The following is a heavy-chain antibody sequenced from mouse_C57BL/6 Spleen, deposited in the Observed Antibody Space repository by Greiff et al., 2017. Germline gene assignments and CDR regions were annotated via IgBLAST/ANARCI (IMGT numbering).Heavy chain of an antibody. J-gene: IGHJ1*03. CDR3: AREIYYGPSWYFDV. CDR2: FNPNYGTT. D-gene: IGHD1-1*01. Sequence: EVQLQQSGPELVKPGASVKISCKASGYSFTDYNMNWVKQSNGKSLEWIGVFNPNYGTTSYNQKFKGKATLTVDQSSSTAYMQLNSLTSEDSAVYYCAREIYYGPSWYFDVWGTGTTVTVSS. V-gene: IGHV1-39*01. CDR1: GYSFTDYN.